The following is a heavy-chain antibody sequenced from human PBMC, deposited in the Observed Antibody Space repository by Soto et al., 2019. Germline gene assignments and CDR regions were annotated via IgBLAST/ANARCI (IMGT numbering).Heavy chain of an antibody. V-gene: IGHV3-21*01. CDR3: ASDIVGYCSGGSCYDEDY. J-gene: IGHJ4*02. D-gene: IGHD2-15*01. CDR2: ISSSSSYI. Sequence: EVQLVESGGGLVKPGGSLRLSCAASGFTFSSYSMNWVRQAPGKGLEWVSSISSSSSYIYYADSVKDRFTISRDNAKNSLYLQMNSLRAEDTAVYYCASDIVGYCSGGSCYDEDYWGQGTLVTVSS. CDR1: GFTFSSYS.